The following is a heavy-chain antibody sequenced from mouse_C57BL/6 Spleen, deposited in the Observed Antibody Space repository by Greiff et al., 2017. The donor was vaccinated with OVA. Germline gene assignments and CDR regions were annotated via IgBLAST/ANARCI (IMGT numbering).Heavy chain of an antibody. J-gene: IGHJ4*01. CDR3: ARSGNHGGAMDY. D-gene: IGHD2-1*01. Sequence: QVQLKQSGAELVRPGTSVKVSCKASGYAFTNYLIEWVKQRPGQGLEWIGVINPGSGGTNYNEKFKGKATLPADKSSSTAYMQLSSLTSEDSAVYFCARSGNHGGAMDYWGQGTSVTVSS. V-gene: IGHV1-54*01. CDR2: INPGSGGT. CDR1: GYAFTNYL.